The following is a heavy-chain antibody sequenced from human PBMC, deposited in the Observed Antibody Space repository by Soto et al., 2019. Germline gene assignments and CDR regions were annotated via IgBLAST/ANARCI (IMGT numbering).Heavy chain of an antibody. CDR1: GCSLTSNGMG. CDR2: IYWDDDK. J-gene: IGHJ4*02. CDR3: ARRTPENQADH. Sequence: QITLKESGPTLVKPTQTLTLTCTFSGCSLTSNGMGVGWIRQPPGKALEWLALIYWDDDKRYSPSLQSRLTITKDNSRNQMGLTMTNMDPVDTATYCCARRTPENQADHWGQGTRVIVSS. V-gene: IGHV2-5*02.